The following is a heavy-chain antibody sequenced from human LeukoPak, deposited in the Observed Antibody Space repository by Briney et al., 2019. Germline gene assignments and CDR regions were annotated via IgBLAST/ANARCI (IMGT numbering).Heavy chain of an antibody. V-gene: IGHV3-21*01. Sequence: GGSLRLSCAAFGFTFSSYSMNWVRQAPGKGLEWVSSISSSSSYIYYADSVKGRFTISRDNAKNSLYLQMNSLRAEDTAVYYCARDFIVYGGNRPPPWGQGTLVTVSS. CDR1: GFTFSSYS. J-gene: IGHJ4*02. D-gene: IGHD4-23*01. CDR2: ISSSSSYI. CDR3: ARDFIVYGGNRPPP.